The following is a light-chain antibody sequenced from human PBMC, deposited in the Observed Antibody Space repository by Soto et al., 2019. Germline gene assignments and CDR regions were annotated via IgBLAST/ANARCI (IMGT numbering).Light chain of an antibody. V-gene: IGLV2-14*01. CDR2: EVS. Sequence: QSVLTQPASVSGSPGQSITISCTGTSSDVGDYDYVSWYQQYAGKAPKMMIYEVSNRPSGVSNRFSGSKSGNTASLTISGLQAEYEADYYCSSYRSSNTLLFGGGPKLTVL. CDR1: SSDVGDYDY. J-gene: IGLJ2*01. CDR3: SSYRSSNTLL.